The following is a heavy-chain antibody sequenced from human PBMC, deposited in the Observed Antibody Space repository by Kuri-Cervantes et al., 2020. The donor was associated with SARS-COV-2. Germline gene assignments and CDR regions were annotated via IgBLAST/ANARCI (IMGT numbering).Heavy chain of an antibody. D-gene: IGHD4-17*01. V-gene: IGHV3-23*03. Sequence: GESLKIPCAASGFTFRSYAMSLVRQAPGKGLEWVSVIYSGGSSTYYADSVKVRSTISRDNSKNTLYLQMNSLRAEDTAVYYCSRNPTYVDYPYWYFDLWGRGTLVTVSS. J-gene: IGHJ2*01. CDR3: SRNPTYVDYPYWYFDL. CDR1: GFTFRSYA. CDR2: IYSGGSST.